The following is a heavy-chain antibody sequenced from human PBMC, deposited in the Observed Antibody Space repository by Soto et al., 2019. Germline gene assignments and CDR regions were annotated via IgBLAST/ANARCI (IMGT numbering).Heavy chain of an antibody. V-gene: IGHV3-23*01. D-gene: IGHD3-22*01. CDR1: GFTFSSYA. Sequence: PGGSLRLSCAASGFTFSSYAMSWVRKAPGKGLEWVSAISGSGGSTYYADSVKGRFTISRDNSKNTLYLQMNSLRAEDTAVYYCAKDGGYAYYDSSGYYFGYWGQGTLVTV. J-gene: IGHJ4*02. CDR3: AKDGGYAYYDSSGYYFGY. CDR2: ISGSGGST.